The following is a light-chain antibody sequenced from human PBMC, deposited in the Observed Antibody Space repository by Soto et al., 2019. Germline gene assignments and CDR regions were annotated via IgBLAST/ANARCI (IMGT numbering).Light chain of an antibody. CDR1: QSVLYSSSNKNY. J-gene: IGKJ2*01. V-gene: IGKV4-1*01. CDR2: WAS. CDR3: QQHYSTPYT. Sequence: DIVMTQSPDSLAVSLGERATINCKSTQSVLYSSSNKNYLAWYQQKPGQPPKLLIYWASTRESGVPDRFSGSGSVTDFTLTISSLQAEDVAVYYCQQHYSTPYTFGQGTKLEIK.